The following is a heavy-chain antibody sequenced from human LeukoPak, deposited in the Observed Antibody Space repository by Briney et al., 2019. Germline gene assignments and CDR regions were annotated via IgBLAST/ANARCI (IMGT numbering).Heavy chain of an antibody. Sequence: GESLKISCKGSGYSFTNYWIGWVRQMPGKGLEWMGIIYPGDSDTRYSPSFQGQVTISADKSISTAYLQWSSLKASDTAMYYCARLGSEMATIPNYYFDYWGQGTLVTVSS. D-gene: IGHD5-24*01. CDR3: ARLGSEMATIPNYYFDY. V-gene: IGHV5-51*01. CDR2: IYPGDSDT. CDR1: GYSFTNYW. J-gene: IGHJ4*02.